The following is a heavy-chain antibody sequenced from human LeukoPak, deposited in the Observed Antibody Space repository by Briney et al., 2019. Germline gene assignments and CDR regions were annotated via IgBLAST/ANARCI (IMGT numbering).Heavy chain of an antibody. CDR2: ISSSSSYI. CDR1: GFTLSSYS. Sequence: GGSLRLSCAASGFTLSSYSMNWVRQAPGKGLEWVSSISSSSSYIYYADSVKGRFTISRDNAKNSLYLQMNSLRAEDTAVYYCARDSPGYSSLDYWGQGTLVTVSS. V-gene: IGHV3-21*01. CDR3: ARDSPGYSSLDY. J-gene: IGHJ4*02. D-gene: IGHD6-19*01.